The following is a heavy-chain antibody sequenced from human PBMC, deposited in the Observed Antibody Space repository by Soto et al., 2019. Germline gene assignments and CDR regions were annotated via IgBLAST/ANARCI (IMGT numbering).Heavy chain of an antibody. D-gene: IGHD6-19*01. V-gene: IGHV3-33*01. J-gene: IGHJ4*02. CDR1: GFTFSSYG. CDR2: IWYDGSNK. Sequence: TGGSLRLSCAASGFTFSSYGMHWVRQAPGKGLEWVAVIWYDGSNKYYADSVKGRFTISRDNSKNTLYLQMNSLRAEDTAVYYCAREGLTYSSGPLDLYYFDYWGQGTLVTVPS. CDR3: AREGLTYSSGPLDLYYFDY.